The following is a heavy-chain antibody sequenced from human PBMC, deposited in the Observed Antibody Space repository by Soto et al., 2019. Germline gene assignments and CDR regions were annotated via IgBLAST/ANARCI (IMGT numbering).Heavy chain of an antibody. J-gene: IGHJ4*02. CDR2: IYYSGST. Sequence: TLSLTCPVSGVSISSGDYYGSWIRQPPGKGLEWIGYIYYSGSTYYNPSLKSRVTISVDTSKNQFSLKLSSVTAADTAVYYCARDQGMGAAAPSVWGQGTLVTVYS. D-gene: IGHD2-15*01. V-gene: IGHV4-30-4*01. CDR1: GVSISSGDYY. CDR3: ARDQGMGAAAPSV.